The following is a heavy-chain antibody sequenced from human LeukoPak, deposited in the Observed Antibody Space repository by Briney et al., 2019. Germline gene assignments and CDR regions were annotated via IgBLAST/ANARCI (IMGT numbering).Heavy chain of an antibody. CDR2: ISYDGSNK. CDR3: ASHDSSGYPGDY. V-gene: IGHV3-30-3*01. J-gene: IGHJ4*02. Sequence: GRSLRLSCAASGFTFSSYAMHWVRQAPGKGLEGVAVISYDGSNKYYADSVKGRFTITRDNSKKTLYLQMNSLRAEDTAVYYCASHDSSGYPGDYWGQGTLVTVSS. CDR1: GFTFSSYA. D-gene: IGHD3-22*01.